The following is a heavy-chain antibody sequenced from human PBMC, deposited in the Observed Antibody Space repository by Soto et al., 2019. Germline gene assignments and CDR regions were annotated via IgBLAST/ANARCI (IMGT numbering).Heavy chain of an antibody. CDR2: ISWNSGSI. Sequence: GGSLRLSCAASGFTFDDYAMHWVRQAPGKGLEWVSGISWNSGSIGYADSVKGRFTISRDNAKNSLYLQMNSLRAEDTAVYYCAKTVTANYFDYWGREPWSPSPQ. J-gene: IGHJ4*02. D-gene: IGHD4-4*01. V-gene: IGHV3-9*01. CDR1: GFTFDDYA. CDR3: AKTVTANYFDY.